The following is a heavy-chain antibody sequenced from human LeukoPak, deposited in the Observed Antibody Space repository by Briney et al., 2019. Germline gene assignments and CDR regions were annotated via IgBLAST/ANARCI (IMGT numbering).Heavy chain of an antibody. Sequence: SETLSLTCTVSGGSISSYYWSWIRQPPGKGLEWVGYIYYSGSTNYNPSLKSRVTISVDTSKNQFSLKLSSVTAADTAVYYCASYSYYYDSSGYFDYWGQGTLVTVSS. J-gene: IGHJ4*02. CDR1: GGSISSYY. CDR2: IYYSGST. D-gene: IGHD3-22*01. V-gene: IGHV4-59*01. CDR3: ASYSYYYDSSGYFDY.